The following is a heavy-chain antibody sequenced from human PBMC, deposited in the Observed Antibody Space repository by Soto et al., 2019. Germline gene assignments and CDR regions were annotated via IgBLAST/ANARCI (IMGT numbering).Heavy chain of an antibody. D-gene: IGHD2-15*01. V-gene: IGHV4-39*01. CDR3: AKVVVAATRHTEFAS. Sequence: AETLSLTCTVPGGSISSSNFYWGWIRQPPGKGLEWIGSMSYSGSTYYNPSLKSRVTIFVDKSKNQFSLKLTSVTAADTAVYYCAKVVVAATRHTEFASWGQGTLVVVSS. CDR2: MSYSGST. CDR1: GGSISSSNFY. J-gene: IGHJ5*02.